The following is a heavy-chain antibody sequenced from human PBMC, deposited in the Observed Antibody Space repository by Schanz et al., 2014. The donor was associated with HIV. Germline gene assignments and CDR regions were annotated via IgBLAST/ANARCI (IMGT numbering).Heavy chain of an antibody. CDR1: GFTFSSYA. CDR2: ISGSSIT. J-gene: IGHJ4*02. Sequence: EVQLAESGGGLVQPGRSLRLFCAASGFTFSSYAMSWVRQAPGKGLEWVSAISGSSITYSADSVKGRFTISRDNSEDTLYLQMNSLGVDDSAIYYCVKRGSEASSNTWFADSWGQGTLVTVSS. D-gene: IGHD3-10*01. CDR3: VKRGSEASSNTWFADS. V-gene: IGHV3-23*04.